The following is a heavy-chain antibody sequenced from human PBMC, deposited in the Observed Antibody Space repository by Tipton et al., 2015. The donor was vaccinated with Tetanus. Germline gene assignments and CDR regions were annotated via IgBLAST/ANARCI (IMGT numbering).Heavy chain of an antibody. CDR1: RGSLNSGTFY. CDR3: ARTADNWFDP. Sequence: TLSLTCTVSRGSLNSGTFYWDWIRQPPGKGLEWIGNIYYNGNMLENPSLKGRVTLSLDKSKNQFSLNLTSVTAADTAVYYCARTADNWFDPWGQGILVTVSS. CDR2: IYYNGNM. V-gene: IGHV4-39*01. D-gene: IGHD2-21*02. J-gene: IGHJ5*02.